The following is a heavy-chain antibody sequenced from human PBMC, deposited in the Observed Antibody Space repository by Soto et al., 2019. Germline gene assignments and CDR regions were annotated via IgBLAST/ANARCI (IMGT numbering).Heavy chain of an antibody. V-gene: IGHV4-59*08. D-gene: IGHD2-15*01. Sequence: SETLSLTCTVSGGSISSYYWSWIRQPPGKGLEWIGYIYYSGSTNYNPSLKSRVTISVDTSKNQFSLKLSSVTAADTAVYYCARHNLRVAANYYFDYWGQGTLVTVSS. CDR2: IYYSGST. J-gene: IGHJ4*02. CDR3: ARHNLRVAANYYFDY. CDR1: GGSISSYY.